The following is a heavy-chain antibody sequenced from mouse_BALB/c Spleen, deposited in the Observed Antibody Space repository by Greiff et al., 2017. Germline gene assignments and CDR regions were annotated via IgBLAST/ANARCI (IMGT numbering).Heavy chain of an antibody. CDR3: ARRNPVDY. Sequence: QVQLQQSGAELVRPGTSVKVSCKASGYAFTNYLIEWVKQRPGQGLEWIGVINPGSGGTNYNEKFKGKATLTADKSSSTAYMQLSSLTSDDSAVYFCARRNPVDYWGQGTTLTVSS. CDR1: GYAFTNYL. J-gene: IGHJ2*01. CDR2: INPGSGGT. V-gene: IGHV1-54*01.